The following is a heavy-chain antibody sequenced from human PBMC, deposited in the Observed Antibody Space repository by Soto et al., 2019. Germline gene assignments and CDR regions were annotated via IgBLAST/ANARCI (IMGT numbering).Heavy chain of an antibody. CDR2: TYYRSKWHK. CDR3: ARERGFLSEALDI. Sequence: SQTLSLPCGLSGDSVSSNTATWNWIRQSPSRGLEWLGRTYYRSKWHKEYEESVKGRITISPDTSKKQFSLQLNSMSPEDTAGYYCARERGFLSEALDIWGRGTLVTVSS. CDR1: GDSVSSNTAT. V-gene: IGHV6-1*01. J-gene: IGHJ3*02. D-gene: IGHD3-10*01.